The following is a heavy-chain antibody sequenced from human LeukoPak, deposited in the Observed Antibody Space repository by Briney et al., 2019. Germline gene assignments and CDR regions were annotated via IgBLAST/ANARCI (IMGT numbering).Heavy chain of an antibody. CDR2: IRYDGSNK. Sequence: GGSLRLSCAASGFTFSSYGMYWVRQAPGKGLEWVAFIRYDGSNKYYADSVKGRFTISRDNSKNTLYLQMNSLRAEDTGVYYCARVVRGVSYYMDVWGKGTTVTVSS. V-gene: IGHV3-30*02. J-gene: IGHJ6*03. CDR1: GFTFSSYG. CDR3: ARVVRGVSYYMDV. D-gene: IGHD3-10*01.